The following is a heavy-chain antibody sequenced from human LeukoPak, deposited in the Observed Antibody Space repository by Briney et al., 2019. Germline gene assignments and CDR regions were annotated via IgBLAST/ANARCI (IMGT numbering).Heavy chain of an antibody. V-gene: IGHV1-18*01. D-gene: IGHD3-9*01. J-gene: IGHJ5*02. CDR1: GYTFTSYG. CDR3: ARDEDILTSSGFDP. Sequence: ASVKVSCKASGYTFTSYGISWVRQAPGQGLEWMGWISAYNGNTNYAQKLQGRVTMTTDTSTSTAYMELRSLRSDDTAVYYCARDEDILTSSGFDPWGQGTLVTVSS. CDR2: ISAYNGNT.